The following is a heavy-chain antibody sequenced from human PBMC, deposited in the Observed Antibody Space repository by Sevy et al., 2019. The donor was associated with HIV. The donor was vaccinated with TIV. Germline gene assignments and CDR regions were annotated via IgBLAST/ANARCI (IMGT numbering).Heavy chain of an antibody. CDR1: GFTFSNYG. V-gene: IGHV3-30*18. CDR3: AKRPSLFYLLDY. CDR2: ISYDGSKK. J-gene: IGHJ4*02. D-gene: IGHD3-3*01. Sequence: SLKISCAASGFTFSNYGMHWVRQAPGKGLEWVAVISYDGSKKYYADSVKGRFTISRDNSKNTLYLQMNSLGTEDTAVYYCAKRPSLFYLLDYWGQGTLVTVSS.